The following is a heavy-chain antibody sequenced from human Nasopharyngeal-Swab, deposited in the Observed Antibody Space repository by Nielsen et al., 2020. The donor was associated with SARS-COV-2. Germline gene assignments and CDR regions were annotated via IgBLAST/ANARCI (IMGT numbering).Heavy chain of an antibody. V-gene: IGHV5-51*01. CDR1: GYSFTSYW. CDR2: IYPGDAAT. Sequence: GGSLRLSCKGSGYSFTSYWIGWVRQMPGKGLEWMGIIYPGDAATSYSPSFQGHVTTSADKSISTAYLQWSSLKAADTAMYYCERLGDGYNYGPFDYWGQGTLVTVSS. J-gene: IGHJ4*02. CDR3: ERLGDGYNYGPFDY. D-gene: IGHD5-24*01.